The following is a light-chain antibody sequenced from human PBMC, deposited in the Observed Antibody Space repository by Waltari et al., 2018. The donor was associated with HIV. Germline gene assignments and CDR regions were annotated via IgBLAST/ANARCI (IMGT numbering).Light chain of an antibody. CDR2: QDA. CDR3: QAWDSNSAV. J-gene: IGLJ2*01. V-gene: IGLV3-1*01. CDR1: DLTKKY. Sequence: SYELTQPPSVSVSPGQTASLTCSGDDLTKKYLSWYQQRPGQSPVLVIYQDARRPSGIPERFSGSSSGNTATLTISGTQSMDEADYYCQAWDSNSAVFGGGTKLTVL.